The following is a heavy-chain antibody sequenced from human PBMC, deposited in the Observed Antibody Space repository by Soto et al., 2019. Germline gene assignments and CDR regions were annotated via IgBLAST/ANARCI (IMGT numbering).Heavy chain of an antibody. V-gene: IGHV5-51*01. J-gene: IGHJ5*02. D-gene: IGHD6-13*01. CDR1: GYSFTSYW. Sequence: PGESLKISCKGSGYSFTSYWIGWVCQMPGKGLEWMGIIYPGDSDTRYSPSFQGQVTISADKSISTAYLQWSSLRASDTAMYYCARHSAAAGTENWFDPWGQGTLVTVSS. CDR2: IYPGDSDT. CDR3: ARHSAAAGTENWFDP.